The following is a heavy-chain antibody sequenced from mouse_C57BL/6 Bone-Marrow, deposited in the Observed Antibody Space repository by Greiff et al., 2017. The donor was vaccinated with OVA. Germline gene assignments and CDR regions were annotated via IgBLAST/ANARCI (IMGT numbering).Heavy chain of an antibody. CDR2: IYPSDSET. CDR1: GYTFTSYW. J-gene: IGHJ4*01. D-gene: IGHD2-1*01. Sequence: VQLQQPGAELVRPGSSVKLSCKASGYTFTSYWMDWVKQRPGQGLEWIGNIYPSDSETHYNQKFKDKATLTVDKSSSTAYMQLSSLTSEDTAVYYCARGNGNYVNAMDYWGQGTSVTVSS. V-gene: IGHV1-61*01. CDR3: ARGNGNYVNAMDY.